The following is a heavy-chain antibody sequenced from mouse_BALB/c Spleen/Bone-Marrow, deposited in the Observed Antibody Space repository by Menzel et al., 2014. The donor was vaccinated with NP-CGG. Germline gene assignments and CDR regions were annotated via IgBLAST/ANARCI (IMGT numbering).Heavy chain of an antibody. CDR3: TRGSSYVGYAMDY. D-gene: IGHD1-1*01. Sequence: QVQLQQSGAELVRPGASVKLSCKASGYTFTSNWINWVKQRPGQGLEWIGNIYPSDSYPNYNQKFKDKATLTVDKSSSTAYMKLSSLTSEDSAVYYCTRGSSYVGYAMDYWGQGTSVTVSS. V-gene: IGHV1-69*02. CDR1: GYTFTSNW. J-gene: IGHJ4*01. CDR2: IYPSDSYP.